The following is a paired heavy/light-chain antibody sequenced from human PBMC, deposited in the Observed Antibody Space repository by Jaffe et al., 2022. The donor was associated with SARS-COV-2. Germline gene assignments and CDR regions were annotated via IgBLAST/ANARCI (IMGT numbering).Light chain of an antibody. CDR2: EDS. V-gene: IGLV3-10*01. J-gene: IGLJ3*02. CDR1: ALPKKY. Sequence: SYELTQPPSVSVSPGQTARITCSGDALPKKYAYWYQQKSGQAPVLVIYEDSKRPSGIPERFSGSSSGTMATLTISGAQVEDEADYYCYSTDSSGNHGVFGGGTKLTVL. CDR3: YSTDSSGNHGV.
Heavy chain of an antibody. J-gene: IGHJ4*02. CDR3: ARLRLGEPGRVAVAGTTRYFDY. D-gene: IGHD6-19*01. V-gene: IGHV5-51*01. CDR2: IYPGDSDT. CDR1: GYSFTSYW. Sequence: EVQLVQSGAEVKKPGESLKISCKGSGYSFTSYWIGWVRQMPGKGLEWMGIIYPGDSDTRYSPSFQGQVTISADKSISTAYLQWSSLKASDTAMYYCARLRLGEPGRVAVAGTTRYFDYWGQGTLVTVSS.